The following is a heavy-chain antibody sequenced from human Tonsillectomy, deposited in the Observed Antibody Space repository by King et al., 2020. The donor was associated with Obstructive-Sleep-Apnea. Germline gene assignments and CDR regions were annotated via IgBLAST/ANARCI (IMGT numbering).Heavy chain of an antibody. CDR1: GFTFSTYG. J-gene: IGHJ6*02. D-gene: IGHD3-10*01. CDR2: IWSDGSNQ. V-gene: IGHV3-33*01. Sequence: VQLVESGGGVVQPGRSLRLSCAVSGFTFSTYGMQWVRQAPGKGLEWVSFIWSDGSNQYDADSVKGRFTISRDNSNNTLFLQMNNLRVEDTAVYYCAGVRNSGRRFYYYFSMDVWGQGTTVTVSS. CDR3: AGVRNSGRRFYYYFSMDV.